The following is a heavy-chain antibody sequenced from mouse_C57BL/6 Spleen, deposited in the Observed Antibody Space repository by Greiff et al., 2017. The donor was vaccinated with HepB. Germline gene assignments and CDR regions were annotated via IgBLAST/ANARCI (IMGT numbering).Heavy chain of an antibody. D-gene: IGHD5-1-1*01. V-gene: IGHV3-6*01. Sequence: EVQLQESGPGLVKPSQSLSLTCSVTGYSITSGYYWNWIRQFPGNKLEWMGYISYDGSNNYNPSLKNRISITRDTSKNQFFLKLNSVTTEDTATYYCARKDTPGFAYWGQGTLVTVSA. J-gene: IGHJ3*01. CDR1: GYSITSGYY. CDR2: ISYDGSN. CDR3: ARKDTPGFAY.